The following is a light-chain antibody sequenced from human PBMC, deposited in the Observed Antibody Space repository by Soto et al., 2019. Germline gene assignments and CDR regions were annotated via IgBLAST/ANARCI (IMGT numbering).Light chain of an antibody. CDR3: QQRSNWQGAT. J-gene: IGKJ4*01. Sequence: EIVATQSPATLSLSPGERATLSCRASQSVSSSLAWYQQKPGQAPRLLIYDASNRATGIPARFSGSGSGTDFTLTISSLKPEDFAVYYCQQRSNWQGATFGGGTKVDIK. CDR2: DAS. CDR1: QSVSSS. V-gene: IGKV3-11*01.